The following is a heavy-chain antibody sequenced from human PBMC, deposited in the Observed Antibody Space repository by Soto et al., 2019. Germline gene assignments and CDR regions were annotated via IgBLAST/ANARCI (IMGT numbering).Heavy chain of an antibody. V-gene: IGHV1-18*01. CDR2: ISAYNGNT. CDR1: GYTFSSYH. J-gene: IGHJ4*02. Sequence: QIQLVQSGAEVKKPGASVKVSCKASGYTFSSYHITWVRQAPGQGLEWMGWISAYNGNTNYAQNLQGRVTMTTDPPTSTAYMELRSLRSDDTAVYYCASDRPPVDYWGQGTLVTVSS. CDR3: ASDRPPVDY.